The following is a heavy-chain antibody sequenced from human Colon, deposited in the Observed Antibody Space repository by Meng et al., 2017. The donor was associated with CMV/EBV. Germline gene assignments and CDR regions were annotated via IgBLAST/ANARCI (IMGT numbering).Heavy chain of an antibody. J-gene: IGHJ6*02. CDR3: ARTVDNFWSRYSPRFGMDV. CDR2: VYHTGST. CDR1: GDSINSYY. Sequence: SETLSLTCTVSGDSINSYYWSWIRQSPGKGLEWIGYVYHTGSTTYNPSLESRVTVSLDRANNEFSLKLGSVIAADTAVYYCARTVDNFWSRYSPRFGMDVWGQGTTVTVSS. V-gene: IGHV4-59*01. D-gene: IGHD3-3*01.